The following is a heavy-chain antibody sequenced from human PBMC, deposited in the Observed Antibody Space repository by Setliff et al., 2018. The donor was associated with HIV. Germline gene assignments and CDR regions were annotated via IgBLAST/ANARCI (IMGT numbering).Heavy chain of an antibody. CDR3: VRRGSGGWPHYYYYGLDV. CDR1: GDSIRSHY. V-gene: IGHV4-59*11. CDR2: INYSGST. D-gene: IGHD6-19*01. Sequence: SETLSLTCTVSGDSIRSHYWTWIRQPPGKGLEWIGYINYSGSTNYNPSLKSRATISGDTSKNQFSLKLTSVTAADTAVYYCVRRGSGGWPHYYYYGLDVWGQGTTVTVSS. J-gene: IGHJ6*02.